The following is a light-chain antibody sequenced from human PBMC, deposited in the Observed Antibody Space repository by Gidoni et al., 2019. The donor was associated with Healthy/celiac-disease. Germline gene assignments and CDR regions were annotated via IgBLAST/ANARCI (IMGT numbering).Light chain of an antibody. CDR1: SSNIGSNT. CDR2: SNN. J-gene: IGLJ1*01. V-gene: IGLV1-44*01. CDR3: AAWDDSLNGRLV. Sequence: SVLTQPPSASGTPGQRVTISCSGSSSNIGSNTVNWYQQLPGTAPKLLIYSNNQRPSGVPDRFSGSKSGPSASLAISGLQSEDEADYYCAAWDDSLNGRLVFGTGTKVTVL.